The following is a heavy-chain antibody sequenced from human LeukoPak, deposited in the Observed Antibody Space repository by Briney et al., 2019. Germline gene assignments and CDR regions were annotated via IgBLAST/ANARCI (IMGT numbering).Heavy chain of an antibody. J-gene: IGHJ4*02. CDR2: ISSSSSTI. CDR3: ASELYYYDSSGYTWLSDY. Sequence: GGSLRLSCAASGFTFSSYSMNWVRQAPGKGLEWVSSISSSSSTIYYADSVKGRFTISRDNAKNSLYLQMNSLRAEDTAVYYCASELYYYDSSGYTWLSDYWGQGTLVTVSS. D-gene: IGHD3-22*01. CDR1: GFTFSSYS. V-gene: IGHV3-48*01.